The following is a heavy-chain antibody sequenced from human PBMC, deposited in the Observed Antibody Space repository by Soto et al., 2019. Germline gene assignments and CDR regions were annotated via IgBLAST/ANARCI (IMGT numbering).Heavy chain of an antibody. D-gene: IGHD4-4*01. CDR1: GFTFSTYA. Sequence: GGSLRLSCAASGFTFSTYAMHWVRQAPGKGLEWVAVISYDGSNKYYADSVKGRFTISRDNSKNTLYLQMNSLRAEDTAVYYCARDGGMTTVTTNYYYGMDVWGQGTTVTVSS. CDR3: ARDGGMTTVTTNYYYGMDV. CDR2: ISYDGSNK. J-gene: IGHJ6*02. V-gene: IGHV3-30-3*01.